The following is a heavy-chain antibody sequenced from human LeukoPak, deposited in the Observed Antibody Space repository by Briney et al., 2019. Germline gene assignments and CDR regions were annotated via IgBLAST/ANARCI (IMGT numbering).Heavy chain of an antibody. CDR2: ISGSGGSA. V-gene: IGHV3-23*01. J-gene: IGHJ5*02. Sequence: GVSLRLSCAASGVTFSSYAMSWVRQDPGKGLEWVSAISGSGGSAYYADSVKGRFTISRDNSKNTLYLQMNSVRAEDTAVYYCARDCDTSGHYGWFDPWGQGTLVTVSS. CDR1: GVTFSSYA. CDR3: ARDCDTSGHYGWFDP. D-gene: IGHD3-22*01.